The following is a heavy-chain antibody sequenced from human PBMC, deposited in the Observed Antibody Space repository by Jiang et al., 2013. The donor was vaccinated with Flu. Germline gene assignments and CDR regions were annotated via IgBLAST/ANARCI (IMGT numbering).Heavy chain of an antibody. CDR3: ARVMSGYEYYGMDV. Sequence: GFTFSSYSMNWVRQAPRKGLEWVSSISSSSSYIYYADSVKGRFTISRDNAKNSLYLQMNSLRAEDTAVYYCARVMSGYEYYGMDVWGQGTTVTVSS. J-gene: IGHJ6*02. V-gene: IGHV3-21*01. CDR2: ISSSSSYI. D-gene: IGHD3-3*01. CDR1: GFTFSSYS.